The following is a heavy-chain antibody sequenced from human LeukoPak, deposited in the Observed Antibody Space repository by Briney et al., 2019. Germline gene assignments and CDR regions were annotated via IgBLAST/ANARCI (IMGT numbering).Heavy chain of an antibody. J-gene: IGHJ4*02. D-gene: IGHD6-19*01. CDR3: ARTSYSSGWYEENYFDY. CDR2: IYYSGST. Sequence: SETLSLTCTVSGGSISSSSYYWGWIRQPPGKGLEWIVSIYYSGSTYYNPSLKSRVTISVDTSKNQFSLKLSSVTAADTAVYYCARTSYSSGWYEENYFDYWGQGTLVTVSS. V-gene: IGHV4-39*07. CDR1: GGSISSSSYY.